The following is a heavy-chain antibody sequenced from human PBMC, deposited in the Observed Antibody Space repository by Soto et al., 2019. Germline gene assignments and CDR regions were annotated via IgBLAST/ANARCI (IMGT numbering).Heavy chain of an antibody. CDR2: INAGNVKT. CDR1: VYTFTSYD. D-gene: IGHD2-15*01. V-gene: IGHV1-3*01. CDR3: ARDQFSSGGSCYSIDY. Sequence: ASVKVSCKASVYTFTSYDMNWVRQAPGQRLEGMEWINAGNVKTKYSQKFQGRVTITRDTSASTAYIELSSLRSEDTAVYYCARDQFSSGGSCYSIDYWGQGTLVTVS. J-gene: IGHJ4*02.